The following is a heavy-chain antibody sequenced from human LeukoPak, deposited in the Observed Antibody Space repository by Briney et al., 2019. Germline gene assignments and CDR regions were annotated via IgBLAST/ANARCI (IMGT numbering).Heavy chain of an antibody. CDR2: IYYSGST. J-gene: IGHJ5*02. V-gene: IGHV4-31*03. Sequence: PSETLSLTCTVSGGSISSGGYYWSWIRQHPGKGLEWIGYIYYSGSTYYNPSLKSRVTISVDTSKNQFSLKPSSVTAADTAVYYCAREEGSGSSTGSWFDPWGQGTLVTVSS. CDR3: AREEGSGSSTGSWFDP. D-gene: IGHD1-26*01. CDR1: GGSISSGGYY.